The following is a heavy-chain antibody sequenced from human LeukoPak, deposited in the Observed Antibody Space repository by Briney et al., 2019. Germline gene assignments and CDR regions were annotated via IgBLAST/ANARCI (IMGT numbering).Heavy chain of an antibody. CDR3: ARDSQHLNFDY. CDR1: GFXFSNYW. CDR2: IKEDGSEK. D-gene: IGHD3-3*02. J-gene: IGHJ4*02. Sequence: GGSLRLSCEASGFXFSNYWINWVRQAPGKGLEWVANIKEDGSEKYHVDSVKGRFIISRDNAKNSLYLQMNSLRAEDTAVYYCARDSQHLNFDYWGQGTLVTVSS. V-gene: IGHV3-7*04.